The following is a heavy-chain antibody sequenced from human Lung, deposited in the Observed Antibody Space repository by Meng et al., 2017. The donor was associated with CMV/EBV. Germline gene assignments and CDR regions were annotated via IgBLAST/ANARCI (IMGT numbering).Heavy chain of an antibody. CDR3: ARDPTQYYYDTSGYYPDS. D-gene: IGHD3-22*01. J-gene: IGHJ4*02. Sequence: FSTYGMHWVRQAQGKGLEWVAVISYDGRNKNYADSVKGRFTISRDDSKNTLYLLMNSLRAEDTAVYYCARDPTQYYYDTSGYYPDSWGQGTLVTVSS. V-gene: IGHV3-30*04. CDR2: ISYDGRNK. CDR1: FSTYG.